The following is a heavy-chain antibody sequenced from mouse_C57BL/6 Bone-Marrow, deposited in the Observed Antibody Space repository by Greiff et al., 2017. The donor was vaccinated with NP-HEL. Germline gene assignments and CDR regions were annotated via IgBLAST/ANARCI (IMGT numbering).Heavy chain of an antibody. CDR3: ARHAMITTREFSYYYAMDY. V-gene: IGHV5-6*01. D-gene: IGHD2-4*01. J-gene: IGHJ4*01. CDR1: GFTFSSYG. Sequence: EVMLVESGGDLVKPGGSLKLSCAASGFTFSSYGMSWVRQTPDKRLEWVATISSGGSYTYYPDSVKGRFTISRDNAKNNLYLQMSSLKSEDTAMYYCARHAMITTREFSYYYAMDYWGQGTSVTVSS. CDR2: ISSGGSYT.